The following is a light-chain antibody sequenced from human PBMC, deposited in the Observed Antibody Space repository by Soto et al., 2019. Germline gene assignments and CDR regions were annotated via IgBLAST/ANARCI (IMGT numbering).Light chain of an antibody. CDR2: GAS. CDR1: QSVSSTY. J-gene: IGKJ4*01. Sequence: EIVLTQTPGTLSLSPGVRVTLSCRASQSVSSTYLAWYQQKPGQAPRLLIYGASSRATGVPDRFSGSGSGTAFTLTISRLEPEDVAVYYCQQYGSSPALTFGGGTKVEIE. CDR3: QQYGSSPALT. V-gene: IGKV3-20*01.